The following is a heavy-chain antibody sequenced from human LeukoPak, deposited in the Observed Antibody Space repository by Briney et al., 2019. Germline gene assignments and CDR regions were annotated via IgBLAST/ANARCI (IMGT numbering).Heavy chain of an antibody. CDR2: ISSSESTI. CDR1: GFTFSDYY. Sequence: GGSLRLSCAASGFTFSDYYMSWIRQAPGKGLEWVSDISSSESTIRYADSVKGRFTISRDNAKNSLYLQMNSLRAEDTAMYYCARHINGWLFDYWGQGTLVTVSS. CDR3: ARHINGWLFDY. J-gene: IGHJ4*02. V-gene: IGHV3-11*01. D-gene: IGHD6-19*01.